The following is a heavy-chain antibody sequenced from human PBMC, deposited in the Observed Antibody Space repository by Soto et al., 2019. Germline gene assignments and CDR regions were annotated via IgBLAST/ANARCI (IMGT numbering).Heavy chain of an antibody. D-gene: IGHD2-8*01. V-gene: IGHV3-23*01. Sequence: GGSLRLSCAASGFHFSSYAMSWVRPAPGKGLEWVSAISGSGGSTYYADSVKGRFTISRDNSKNTLYLQMNSLRAEDTAVYYCATSPIVLMVYEDYWGQGTLVTVSS. CDR3: ATSPIVLMVYEDY. CDR2: ISGSGGST. CDR1: GFHFSSYA. J-gene: IGHJ4*02.